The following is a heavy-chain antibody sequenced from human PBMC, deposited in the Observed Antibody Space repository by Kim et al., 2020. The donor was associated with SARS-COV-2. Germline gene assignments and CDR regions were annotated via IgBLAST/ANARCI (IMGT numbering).Heavy chain of an antibody. D-gene: IGHD2-2*01. CDR2: IYYSGST. V-gene: IGHV4-31*03. J-gene: IGHJ3*02. CDR3: ARENYKRYCSSTSCFGAFDI. Sequence: SETLSLTCTVSGGSISSGGYYWSWIRQHPGKGLEWIGYIYYSGSTYYNPSLKSRVTISVDTSKNQFSLKLSSVTAADTAVYYCARENYKRYCSSTSCFGAFDIWGQGTMVTVSS. CDR1: GGSISSGGYY.